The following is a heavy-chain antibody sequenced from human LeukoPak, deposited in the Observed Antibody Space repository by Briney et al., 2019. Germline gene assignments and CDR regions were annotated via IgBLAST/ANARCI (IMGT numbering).Heavy chain of an antibody. CDR3: ERPSLHTAGIAAAGGFFY. CDR1: GFTFSSYG. CDR2: IWYDGSNK. Sequence: GGSLRLSCAASGFTFSSYGMHWVRQAPGKGLEGVAVIWYDGSNKYYADSVKGRFTISRDNSKNTLYLQMNSLRAEDTAVYYCERPSLHTAGIAAAGGFFYWGQGTLVTVSS. D-gene: IGHD6-13*01. V-gene: IGHV3-33*01. J-gene: IGHJ4*02.